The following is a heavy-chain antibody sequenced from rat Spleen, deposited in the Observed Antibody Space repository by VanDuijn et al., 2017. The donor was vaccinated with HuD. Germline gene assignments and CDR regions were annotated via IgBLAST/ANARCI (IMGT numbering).Heavy chain of an antibody. Sequence: EVQLVESGGGLVQPGRSLKLSCTASGFIFSDFGMHWIRQAPTMGLEWVASISPSGSISHYRDSVRGRFTIFRDVAKSTLYLQMDSLKSEDTATYYCVSHGARISRFAYWGQGTLVTVSS. V-gene: IGHV5-19*01. CDR2: ISPSGSIS. D-gene: IGHD2-7*01. CDR1: GFIFSDFG. CDR3: VSHGARISRFAY. J-gene: IGHJ3*01.